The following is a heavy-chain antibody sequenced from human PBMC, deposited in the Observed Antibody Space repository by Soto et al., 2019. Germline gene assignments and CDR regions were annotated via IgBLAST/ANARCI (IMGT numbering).Heavy chain of an antibody. CDR2: IIPIFGTA. D-gene: IGHD6-19*01. CDR3: ASNMAGTSLYFDY. Sequence: QVQLVQSGAEVKKPGSSVKVSCKASGGTFSSYAISRVRQAPGQGLEWMGGIIPIFGTANYAQKFQGRVTITADESTSTAYKELSSLRSEDTAVYFCASNMAGTSLYFDYWGQVTLVTVSS. CDR1: GGTFSSYA. J-gene: IGHJ4*02. V-gene: IGHV1-69*12.